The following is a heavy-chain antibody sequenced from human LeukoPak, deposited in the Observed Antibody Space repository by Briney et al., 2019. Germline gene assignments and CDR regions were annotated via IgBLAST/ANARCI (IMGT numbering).Heavy chain of an antibody. Sequence: PGGPLRLSCVASGFTFSTSWMTWVRQAPGMGLERVANIKADGSGKYYVDSVRGRFSISRDNAKNSLYLELNNLRAEDTGVYFCARDRGWQQFDYWGQGTLVTVSS. CDR2: IKADGSGK. D-gene: IGHD5-24*01. J-gene: IGHJ4*01. CDR3: ARDRGWQQFDY. CDR1: GFTFSTSW. V-gene: IGHV3-7*01.